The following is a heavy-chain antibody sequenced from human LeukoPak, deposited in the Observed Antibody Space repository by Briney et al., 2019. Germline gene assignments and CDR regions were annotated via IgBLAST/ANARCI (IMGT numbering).Heavy chain of an antibody. Sequence: GGSLRLSCAASGFTFNIYAMNWVRQAPGKGLEWISYISGSGSTIYYADSVKGRFTISRDNAKNSLYLQMNSLRVEDTAVYYCARELTVAVDTVAPWGQGTLVTVSS. CDR2: ISGSGSTI. CDR1: GFTFNIYA. J-gene: IGHJ4*02. V-gene: IGHV3-48*04. D-gene: IGHD4-23*01. CDR3: ARELTVAVDTVAP.